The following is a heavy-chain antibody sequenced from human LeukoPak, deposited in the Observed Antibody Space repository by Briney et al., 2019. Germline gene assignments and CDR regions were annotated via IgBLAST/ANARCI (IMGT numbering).Heavy chain of an antibody. CDR1: GYSFTSYW. V-gene: IGHV5-51*01. J-gene: IGHJ3*02. D-gene: IGHD3-22*01. CDR2: IYPGDSDT. Sequence: HGESLKISCKGSGYSFTSYWIGWVRQMPGKGLEWMGIIYPGDSDTRYSPSFQGQVTISVDKCISTAYLQWSSLKASDTAMYHCARHYYDSSGYQSAFDIWGQGTMVTVSS. CDR3: ARHYYDSSGYQSAFDI.